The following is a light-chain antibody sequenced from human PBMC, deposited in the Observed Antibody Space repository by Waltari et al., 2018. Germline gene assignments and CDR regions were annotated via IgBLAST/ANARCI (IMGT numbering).Light chain of an antibody. CDR2: WAS. J-gene: IGKJ2*01. CDR1: QSISSH. Sequence: DIQMTQSPSSLSASVGDRVTITCRASQSISSHLNWYQQKPGQPPKLLIYWASTRESGVPDRFSGSGSGTDFTLTISSLQAEDVAVYYCQQYFSAPYTFGQGTKLEIK. CDR3: QQYFSAPYT. V-gene: IGKV4-1*01.